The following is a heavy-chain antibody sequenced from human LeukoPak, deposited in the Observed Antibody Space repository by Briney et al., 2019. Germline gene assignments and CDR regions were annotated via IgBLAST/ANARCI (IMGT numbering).Heavy chain of an antibody. D-gene: IGHD5-18*01. CDR1: GFTFSSYS. CDR2: ISRSSSTI. CDR3: AGGDTAMVTFDY. J-gene: IGHJ4*02. Sequence: GGSLRLSCAASGFTFSSYSMTWVRQAPGKGLEWVSYISRSSSTIYYADSVKGRFTISRDNAKNSLYLQMNSLRAEDTAVYYCAGGDTAMVTFDYWGQGTLVTVSS. V-gene: IGHV3-48*04.